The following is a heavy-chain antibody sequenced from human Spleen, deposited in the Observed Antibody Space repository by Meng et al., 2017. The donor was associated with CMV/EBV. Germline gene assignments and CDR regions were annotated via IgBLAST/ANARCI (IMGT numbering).Heavy chain of an antibody. D-gene: IGHD2-15*01. CDR3: ARQATGYCSGGSCYSGSIFDY. CDR2: INHSGST. CDR1: GGSCSGYY. Sequence: QGQLQEWGAGLLKPSAPLALTCAVYGGSCSGYYWSWIRQPPGKGLEWIGEINHSGSTNYNPSLKSRVTISVDTSKNQFSLKVSSVTAADTAVYYRARQATGYCSGGSCYSGSIFDYWGQGTLVTVSS. V-gene: IGHV4-34*01. J-gene: IGHJ4*02.